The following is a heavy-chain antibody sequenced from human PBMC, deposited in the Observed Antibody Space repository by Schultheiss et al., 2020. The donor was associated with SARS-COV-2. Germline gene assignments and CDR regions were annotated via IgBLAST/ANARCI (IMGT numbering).Heavy chain of an antibody. CDR2: IWYDGSNK. V-gene: IGHV3-30*02. J-gene: IGHJ4*02. Sequence: GGSLRLSCAASGFTFSSYGMHWVRQAPGKGLEWVAVIWYDGSNKYYADSVKGRFTISRDNSKNTLYLQMNSLRAEDTAVYYCAKDRARYCSGGSCHQTNDYWGQGTLVTVSS. D-gene: IGHD2-15*01. CDR1: GFTFSSYG. CDR3: AKDRARYCSGGSCHQTNDY.